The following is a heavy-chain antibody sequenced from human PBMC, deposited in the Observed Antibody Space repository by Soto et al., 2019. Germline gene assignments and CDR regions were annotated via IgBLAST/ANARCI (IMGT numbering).Heavy chain of an antibody. V-gene: IGHV3-21*01. J-gene: IGHJ4*02. CDR1: GFTFSSYS. D-gene: IGHD6-6*01. Sequence: EVQLVESGGGLVKPGGSLRLSCAASGFTFSSYSMNWVRQAPGKGLEWVSSISSSSSYIYYADSVKGRFTISRDNAKNSLYLQMNSLRAEDTAVYYCACYTDYSSSYTSGEVDYWGQGTLVTVSS. CDR3: ACYTDYSSSYTSGEVDY. CDR2: ISSSSSYI.